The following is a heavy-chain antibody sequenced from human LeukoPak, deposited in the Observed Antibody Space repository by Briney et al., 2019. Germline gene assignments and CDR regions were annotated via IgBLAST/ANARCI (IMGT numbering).Heavy chain of an antibody. CDR2: IYTSGGT. CDR1: GDSISSYC. D-gene: IGHD6-6*01. CDR3: ARLTRLSTSPDRYYLDY. V-gene: IGHV4-4*09. J-gene: IGHJ4*02. Sequence: PSETLSLTCTVSGDSISSYCWSWIRQLPGKGLEWIGYIYTSGGTNYIPSLKGRVTISIDTSKNQFSLKLSSVTAADSAVYYCARLTRLSTSPDRYYLDYWGQGTLVTVSS.